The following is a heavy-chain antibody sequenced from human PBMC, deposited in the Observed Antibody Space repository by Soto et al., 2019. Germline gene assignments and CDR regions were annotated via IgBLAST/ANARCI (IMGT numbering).Heavy chain of an antibody. CDR1: GGSISGGNYY. CDR2: IYDNGRT. J-gene: IGHJ3*02. Sequence: SETLSLTCTVSGGSISGGNYYWSSIRQHPGKGMEWIGYIYDNGRTYFNTSIKSQVTKSVDTSRNQISMKIRSGTTADTAVYYCARYGGYAFDIWGQGTMVT. CDR3: ARYGGYAFDI. D-gene: IGHD5-12*01. V-gene: IGHV4-31*01.